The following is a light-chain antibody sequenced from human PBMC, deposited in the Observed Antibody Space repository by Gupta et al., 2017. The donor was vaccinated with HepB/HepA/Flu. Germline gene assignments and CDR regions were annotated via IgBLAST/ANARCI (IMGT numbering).Light chain of an antibody. CDR3: SSDTGSDTRV. V-gene: IGLV2-14*03. CDR1: GSDVGTYNY. Sequence: QSALTPPASASGSPGQSITISCTGTGSDVGTYNYVFWYQQHPANGPERNMYDVRNRPSGVSNRVSASKSGNNESLRTSAVQADDDADEYCSSDTGSDTRVFGGGTKLTVL. J-gene: IGLJ3*02. CDR2: DVR.